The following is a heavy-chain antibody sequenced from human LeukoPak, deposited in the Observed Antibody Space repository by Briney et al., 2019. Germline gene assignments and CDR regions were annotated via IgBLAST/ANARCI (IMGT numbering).Heavy chain of an antibody. J-gene: IGHJ3*02. Sequence: PSETLSLTCTVSGGSISSYYWSWIRQPAGKGLEWIGRIYTSGSTNYNPSLKSRVTMSVDTSKNQFSLKLSSVTAADTAVYYCAGEERLPLSSYPRWPAFDIWGQGTMVTVSS. V-gene: IGHV4-4*07. CDR3: AGEERLPLSSYPRWPAFDI. CDR1: GGSISSYY. D-gene: IGHD6-25*01. CDR2: IYTSGST.